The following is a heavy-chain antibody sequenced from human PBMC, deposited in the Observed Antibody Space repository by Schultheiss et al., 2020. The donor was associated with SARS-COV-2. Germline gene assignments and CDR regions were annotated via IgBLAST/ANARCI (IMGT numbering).Heavy chain of an antibody. J-gene: IGHJ5*02. CDR3: ASAYCGGDCLNWFDP. CDR2: IYSGGST. D-gene: IGHD2-21*02. Sequence: GESLKISCAASGFTVSSNYMSWVRQAPGKGLEWVSVIYSGGSTYYADSVKGRFTISRDNSKNTLYLQMNSLRAEDTAVYYCASAYCGGDCLNWFDPWGQGTLFTVSS. V-gene: IGHV3-66*01. CDR1: GFTVSSNY.